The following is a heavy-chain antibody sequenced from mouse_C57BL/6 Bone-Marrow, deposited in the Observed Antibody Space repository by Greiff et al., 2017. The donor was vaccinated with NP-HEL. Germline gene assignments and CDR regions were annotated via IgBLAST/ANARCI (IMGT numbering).Heavy chain of an antibody. Sequence: QVQLQQSGAELVMPGASVKLSCKASGYTFTSYWMHWVKQRPGQGLEWIGEIDPSDSYTNYNQKFKGKSTLTVDKSSSTAYMQLSSLTSEDSAVYYCARYGYRFDYWGQGTTLTVSS. CDR1: GYTFTSYW. D-gene: IGHD2-2*01. V-gene: IGHV1-69*01. J-gene: IGHJ2*01. CDR2: IDPSDSYT. CDR3: ARYGYRFDY.